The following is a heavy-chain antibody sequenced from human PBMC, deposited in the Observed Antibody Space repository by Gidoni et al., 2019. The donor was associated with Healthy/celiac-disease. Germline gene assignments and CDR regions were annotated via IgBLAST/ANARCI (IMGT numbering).Heavy chain of an antibody. D-gene: IGHD4-17*01. Sequence: EVQLVESGGGLVQPGGSLRLSCAASGFPFSSYSLNWVRQAPGKGPEWVSYISSSSTIYYADSVKGRFTISRDNAKNSLYLQMNSLRAEDTAVYYCARGGVYGDYGPSDYWGQGTLVTVSS. CDR3: ARGGVYGDYGPSDY. V-gene: IGHV3-48*01. CDR1: GFPFSSYS. J-gene: IGHJ4*02. CDR2: ISSSSTI.